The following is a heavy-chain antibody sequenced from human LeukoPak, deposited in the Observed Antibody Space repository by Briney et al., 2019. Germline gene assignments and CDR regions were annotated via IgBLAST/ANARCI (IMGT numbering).Heavy chain of an antibody. Sequence: WETLSLTCTVSGGSISSSSYYWGWVRQPPGKGLEWIGRIYYSGSTYYNPSLKSRFTISVETSKNGFSLKLSSVTAADTAVYYCARSDDSSFDYWGQGTLVTVSS. CDR1: GGSISSSSYY. D-gene: IGHD3-22*01. J-gene: IGHJ4*02. CDR2: IYYSGST. CDR3: ARSDDSSFDY. V-gene: IGHV4-39*01.